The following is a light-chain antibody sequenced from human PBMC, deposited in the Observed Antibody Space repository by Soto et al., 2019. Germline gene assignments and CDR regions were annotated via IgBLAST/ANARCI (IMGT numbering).Light chain of an antibody. CDR2: KAS. J-gene: IGKJ2*01. V-gene: IGKV1-5*03. CDR1: QSISSW. Sequence: DIQMTQSPSTLSASVGDRVTITCRVSQSISSWLAWYQQKPGKAPNLLIYKASNLESGVPSRFSGSGSATEFTLTISSLQPDDFATYYCQQYHNYPVTFGHGTKLE. CDR3: QQYHNYPVT.